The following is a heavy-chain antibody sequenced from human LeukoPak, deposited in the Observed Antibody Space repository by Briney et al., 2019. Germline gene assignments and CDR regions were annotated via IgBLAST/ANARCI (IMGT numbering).Heavy chain of an antibody. J-gene: IGHJ4*02. V-gene: IGHV3-48*04. CDR1: GFTFSSYS. CDR2: ISSSSTI. Sequence: PGGSLRLSCAASGFTFSSYSMNWVRQAPGKGLEWVSYISSSSTIYYADSVKGRFTISRDNAKNSLYLQMNSLRAEDTAVYYCARDRKRILQLILPELGYWGQGTLVTVSS. CDR3: ARDRKRILQLILPELGY. D-gene: IGHD5-24*01.